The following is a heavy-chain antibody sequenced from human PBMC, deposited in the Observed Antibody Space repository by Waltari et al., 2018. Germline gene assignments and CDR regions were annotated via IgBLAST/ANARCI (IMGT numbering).Heavy chain of an antibody. CDR3: AAYDSSGYLPATYYYYGMDV. J-gene: IGHJ6*02. Sequence: QVQLVQSGAEVKKPGSSVKVSCKASGGTFSSYAISWVRQAPGQGLEWMGGIITIFGTANYAQKFQGRVTITADESTSTAYMELSSLRSEDTAVYYCAAYDSSGYLPATYYYYGMDVWGQGTTVTVSS. CDR2: IITIFGTA. V-gene: IGHV1-69*13. CDR1: GGTFSSYA. D-gene: IGHD3-22*01.